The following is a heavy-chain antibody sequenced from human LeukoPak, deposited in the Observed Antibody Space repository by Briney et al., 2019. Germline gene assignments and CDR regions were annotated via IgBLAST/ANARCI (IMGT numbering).Heavy chain of an antibody. D-gene: IGHD3-16*01. Sequence: GRFLRLSCAASGFIFSSYAMHWVRQAPGKGLEWVAILSYDGNNKYYADSVKGRFTISRDNSKNALYLQMNSLRAEDTAVYYCARDKDYVRYYYMDVWGKGTTVTVSS. CDR3: ARDKDYVRYYYMDV. V-gene: IGHV3-30*04. J-gene: IGHJ6*03. CDR2: LSYDGNNK. CDR1: GFIFSSYA.